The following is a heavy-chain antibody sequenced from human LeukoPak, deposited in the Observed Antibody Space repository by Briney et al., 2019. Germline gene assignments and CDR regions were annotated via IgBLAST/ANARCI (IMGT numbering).Heavy chain of an antibody. D-gene: IGHD3-10*01. CDR1: GFTFDDYG. Sequence: GGPLSLSCAASGFTFDDYGLSWVGQAPGKGLEWVSGINWNGGSTGYADSVKGRFTISRDNAKNSLYLQMISLRAEDTALYYCARAGSYYYYMDVWGKGTTVTVSS. V-gene: IGHV3-20*04. CDR2: INWNGGST. J-gene: IGHJ6*03. CDR3: ARAGSYYYYMDV.